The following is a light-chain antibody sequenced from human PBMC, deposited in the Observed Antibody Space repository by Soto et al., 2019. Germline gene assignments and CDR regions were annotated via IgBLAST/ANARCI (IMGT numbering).Light chain of an antibody. Sequence: DIQMTQSPSTLSASVGDRVTITCRASQSISRWLAWYQQKPGKAPKVLIWDATSLQRGVPSRFSGRGSGTEFTLTISSLQPDDFATYYCKQYNRYSTWTFGQGSKVDIX. J-gene: IGKJ1*01. CDR3: KQYNRYSTWT. V-gene: IGKV1-5*01. CDR1: QSISRW. CDR2: DAT.